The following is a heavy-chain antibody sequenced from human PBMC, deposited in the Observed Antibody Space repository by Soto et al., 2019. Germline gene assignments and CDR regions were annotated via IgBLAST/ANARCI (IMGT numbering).Heavy chain of an antibody. V-gene: IGHV1-46*01. CDR2: INPSGGST. D-gene: IGHD6-6*01. CDR3: ARVSSSSNWLDP. CDR1: GYTFTSYY. Sequence: ASVKVSCKASGYTFTSYYMHWVRQAPGQGLEWMGIINPSGGSTSYAQKFQGRVTMTTDTSTSTAYMELRSLRSDDTAVYYCARVSSSSNWLDPWGQGTQVTVSS. J-gene: IGHJ5*02.